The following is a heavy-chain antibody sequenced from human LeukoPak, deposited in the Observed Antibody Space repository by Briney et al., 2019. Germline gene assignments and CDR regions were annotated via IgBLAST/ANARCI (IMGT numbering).Heavy chain of an antibody. CDR1: GGSISSYY. D-gene: IGHD7-27*01. J-gene: IGHJ4*02. CDR3: ARGGLNWEYYFDY. Sequence: SETLSLTCTVSGGSISSYYRSWIRQPAGKGLEWIGRIYASGSTNYNPSLKSRVTISVDTSKNQFSLQLNSVTAADTAVYYCARGGLNWEYYFDYWGQGTLVTVSS. CDR2: IYASGST. V-gene: IGHV4-4*07.